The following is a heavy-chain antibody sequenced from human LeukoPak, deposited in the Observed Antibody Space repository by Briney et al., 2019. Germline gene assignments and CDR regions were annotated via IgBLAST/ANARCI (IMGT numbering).Heavy chain of an antibody. CDR3: ARGLVITMVRGTLGGMDV. CDR1: GGTFSSYA. CDR2: IIPIFGTA. Sequence: SVKVSCKASGGTFSSYAISWVRQAPGQGLEWMGGIIPIFGTANYAQKFQGRVTITTDESTSTAYMELSSLRSEDTAVYYCARGLVITMVRGTLGGMDVWGKGTTVTVSS. D-gene: IGHD3-10*01. J-gene: IGHJ6*04. V-gene: IGHV1-69*05.